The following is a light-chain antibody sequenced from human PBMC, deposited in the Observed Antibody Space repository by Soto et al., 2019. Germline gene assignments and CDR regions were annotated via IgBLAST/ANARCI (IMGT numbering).Light chain of an antibody. CDR1: SSDVGTYNL. CDR2: EGS. CDR3: CSYAGSTTQV. Sequence: QSALTQPASVSGSPGQSITISCTGTSSDVGTYNLVSWYQHHPGKAPKLMIYEGSKRPSGVSNRFSGSKSGNTASLTISGLQAEDEADYYCCSYAGSTTQVFGTGTKLTVL. J-gene: IGLJ1*01. V-gene: IGLV2-23*01.